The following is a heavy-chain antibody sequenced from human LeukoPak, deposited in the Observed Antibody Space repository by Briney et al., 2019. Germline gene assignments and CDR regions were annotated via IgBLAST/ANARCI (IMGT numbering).Heavy chain of an antibody. CDR2: ISAYNGNT. V-gene: IGHV1-18*01. CDR3: ARVEWGGDAFDI. CDR1: GYTFTSYG. Sequence: ASVKVSCQASGYTFTSYGISWVRQAPGQGLEWMGWISAYNGNTNYAQKLQGRVTMTTDTSTSTAYMELRSLRSDDTAVYYCARVEWGGDAFDIWGQGTMVTVSS. D-gene: IGHD1-26*01. J-gene: IGHJ3*02.